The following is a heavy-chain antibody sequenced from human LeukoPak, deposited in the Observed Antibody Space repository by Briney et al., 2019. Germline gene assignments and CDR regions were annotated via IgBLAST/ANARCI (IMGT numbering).Heavy chain of an antibody. D-gene: IGHD3-22*01. V-gene: IGHV4-59*01. CDR1: GGSISSYY. CDR3: ARVGYDSSGYYYGSLDY. J-gene: IGHJ4*02. CDR2: IYYSGST. Sequence: SETLSLTCTVSGGSISSYYWSWIRQPPGRGREWIGYIYYSGSTNYNPSLKSRVTISVDTSKNQFSLKLSSVTAADTAVYYGARVGYDSSGYYYGSLDYWGQGTLVTVSS.